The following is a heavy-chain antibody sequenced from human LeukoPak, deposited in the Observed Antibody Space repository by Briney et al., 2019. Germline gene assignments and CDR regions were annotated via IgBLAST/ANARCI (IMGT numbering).Heavy chain of an antibody. CDR3: TSQYFDY. Sequence: PGGSLRLSCAASEFTFSNAWMNWVRQGPGKGLEWVGRIKSKTDGGTTDYAAPVEGRFTISRDDSKNTVYLQMNSLKTDDTAVYYCTSQYFDYWGQGTLAAVSS. CDR1: EFTFSNAW. J-gene: IGHJ4*02. V-gene: IGHV3-15*01. CDR2: IKSKTDGGTT.